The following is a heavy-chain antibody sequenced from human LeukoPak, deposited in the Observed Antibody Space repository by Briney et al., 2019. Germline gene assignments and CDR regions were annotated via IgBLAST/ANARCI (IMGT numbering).Heavy chain of an antibody. J-gene: IGHJ4*02. CDR3: ARTRAVAPLYQHDY. CDR2: VSDNGVIT. Sequence: GGPLRLSYAASDITSSGYAMSLGRLAPGTGQWRVFIVSDNGVITYYADSVKGRFTISRDNSKNTLYLQMNNLRVEDTAVYYCARTRAVAPLYQHDYWGQGSLVSVS. D-gene: IGHD6-19*01. CDR1: DITSSGYA. V-gene: IGHV3-23*01.